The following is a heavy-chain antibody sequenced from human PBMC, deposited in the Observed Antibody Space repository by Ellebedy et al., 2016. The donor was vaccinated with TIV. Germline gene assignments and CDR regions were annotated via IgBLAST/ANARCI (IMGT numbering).Heavy chain of an antibody. Sequence: SETLSLTXTVSGGSISSINYYWAWIRQPPGKGLEWIASIYYSGSTYYKPSLKSRVTISVDTSKNQLSLKLSSVTAADTAVYYCARESLGSYDSSADFDCWGQGTLVTVSS. V-gene: IGHV4-39*07. CDR3: ARESLGSYDSSADFDC. CDR2: IYYSGST. J-gene: IGHJ4*02. CDR1: GGSISSINYY. D-gene: IGHD3-22*01.